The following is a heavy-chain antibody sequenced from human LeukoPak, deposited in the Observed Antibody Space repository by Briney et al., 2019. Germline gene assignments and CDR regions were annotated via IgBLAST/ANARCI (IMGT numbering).Heavy chain of an antibody. CDR3: ARDDPRGWYYFDY. Sequence: ASVKVSCKASGYTFTGYYMHWVRQAPGQGLEWMGWINPNSGGTNYAQKFQGRVTMTRDTSISTACMELSRLRSDDTAVYYCARDDPRGWYYFDYWGQGTLVTVSS. CDR2: INPNSGGT. V-gene: IGHV1-2*02. J-gene: IGHJ4*02. CDR1: GYTFTGYY. D-gene: IGHD3-10*01.